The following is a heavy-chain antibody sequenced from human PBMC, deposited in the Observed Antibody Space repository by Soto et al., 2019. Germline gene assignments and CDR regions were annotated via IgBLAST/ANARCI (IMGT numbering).Heavy chain of an antibody. J-gene: IGHJ3*01. CDR1: GFTFTRSA. CDR2: IVVGSGNT. V-gene: IGHV1-58*01. D-gene: IGHD4-17*01. Sequence: KVYCKTSGFTFTRSAVQCVRQARGQRPEWIGWIVVGSGNTNYAQKFQERVTITRDMSTSTAYMELSSLRSEDTAVYYCAAFATTGDAFDVWGQGTMVTVSS. CDR3: AAFATTGDAFDV.